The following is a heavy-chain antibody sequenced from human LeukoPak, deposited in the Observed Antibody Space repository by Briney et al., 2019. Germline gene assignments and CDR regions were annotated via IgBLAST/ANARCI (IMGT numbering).Heavy chain of an antibody. Sequence: ASVKVSCQASGYTFTSYDINWVRQASGQGLEWMGWLNPNSGNTAYAQKFQRRVTITRNTSISTAYMELSSLRSDDTAVYYCAIGWKPFYFDYWGQGTLVTVSS. V-gene: IGHV1-8*03. J-gene: IGHJ4*02. CDR2: LNPNSGNT. CDR3: AIGWKPFYFDY. D-gene: IGHD1-1*01. CDR1: GYTFTSYD.